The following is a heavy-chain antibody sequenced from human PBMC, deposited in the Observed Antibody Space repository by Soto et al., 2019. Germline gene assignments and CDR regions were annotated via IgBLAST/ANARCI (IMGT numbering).Heavy chain of an antibody. Sequence: QVRLQEWGPGLVKPSQTLSLKCSVSGGSITTGGRYWSWIRQLPGKGLEWIGEIYYSGNTYYNASLKSRVTISVEAAKIRFSLELSSVTGADTAVYYWAQALVFTGGDGFDIWGQGRLVTVSS. CDR3: AQALVFTGGDGFDI. D-gene: IGHD1-1*01. CDR2: IYYSGNT. J-gene: IGHJ3*02. CDR1: GGSITTGGRY. V-gene: IGHV4-31*02.